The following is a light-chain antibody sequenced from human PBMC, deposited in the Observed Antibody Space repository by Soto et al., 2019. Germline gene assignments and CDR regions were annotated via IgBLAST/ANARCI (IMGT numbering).Light chain of an antibody. J-gene: IGLJ1*01. V-gene: IGLV1-44*01. CDR1: SSNIGSNT. CDR3: AAWDDSLNGYV. Sequence: QSYLTQPPSASGTPGQRFTISCSGISSNIGSNTVNWYQQLPGTAPKLLIYSNNQRPSGVPDRFSGSKSGTPASLAISGLQSEDEADYYCAAWDDSLNGYVFGTGTKVTVL. CDR2: SNN.